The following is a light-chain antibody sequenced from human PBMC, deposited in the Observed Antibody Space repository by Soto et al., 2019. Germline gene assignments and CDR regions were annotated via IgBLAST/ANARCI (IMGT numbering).Light chain of an antibody. CDR1: QSVSSSY. J-gene: IGKJ5*01. CDR3: QQYGSSPPIT. CDR2: GAS. V-gene: IGKV3-20*01. Sequence: EIVLTQSPGTLSLSPGERATLSCRSSQSVSSSYLAWYQQKPGQAPRLLIYGASSRATGIPDRFSGSGSGTDFTLTIRRLEPEDLAVYYCQQYGSSPPITGGNGTRLEI.